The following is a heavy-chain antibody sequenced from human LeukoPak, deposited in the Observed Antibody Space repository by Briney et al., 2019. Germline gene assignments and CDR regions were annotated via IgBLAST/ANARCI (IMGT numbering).Heavy chain of an antibody. CDR2: ITGSNGYT. V-gene: IGHV3-23*01. J-gene: IGHJ4*02. Sequence: GGSLRLSCAASGFTFSSYAMAWVRQAPGKGLEWVSTITGSNGYTYYADSVKGRFTISRDNSQNTLYLQMNSLRAEDTAVYYCARDYADYVGYFFFDYWGQGTLVTVSS. D-gene: IGHD4-17*01. CDR3: ARDYADYVGYFFFDY. CDR1: GFTFSSYA.